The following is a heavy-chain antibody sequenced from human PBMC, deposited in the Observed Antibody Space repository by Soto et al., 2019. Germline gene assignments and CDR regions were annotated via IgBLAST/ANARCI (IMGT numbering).Heavy chain of an antibody. CDR3: AKDPGREYYDFWSGYHLWYGMDV. D-gene: IGHD3-3*01. J-gene: IGHJ6*02. CDR1: GFTFSSYA. CDR2: ISGSGGST. Sequence: QTGGSLRLSCAASGFTFSSYAMSWVRQAPGKGLEWVSAISGSGGSTYYADSVKGRFTISRDNSKNTLYLQMNSLRAEDTAVYYCAKDPGREYYDFWSGYHLWYGMDVWGQGTTVTVSS. V-gene: IGHV3-23*01.